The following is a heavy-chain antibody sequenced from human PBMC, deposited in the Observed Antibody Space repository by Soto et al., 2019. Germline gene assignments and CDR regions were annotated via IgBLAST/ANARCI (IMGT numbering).Heavy chain of an antibody. CDR1: GFRFSDYA. D-gene: IGHD6-19*01. CDR3: AKDPDISGWYQTDLDY. Sequence: GGSLRLSCAVSGFRFSDYAMAWVRQAPGKGLEYVSSITGSGADTYYAQSVRGRFTIYRDNFRDTLYVQMNSLRAEDTAVYYCAKDPDISGWYQTDLDYWGQGTLVTVSS. CDR2: ITGSGADT. J-gene: IGHJ4*02. V-gene: IGHV3-23*01.